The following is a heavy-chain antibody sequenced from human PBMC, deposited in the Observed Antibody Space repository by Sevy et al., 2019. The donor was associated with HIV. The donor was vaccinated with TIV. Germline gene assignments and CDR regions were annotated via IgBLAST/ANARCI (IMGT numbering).Heavy chain of an antibody. CDR1: GFTFSSYA. CDR3: VKGSYSYGDKDYDAFDI. J-gene: IGHJ3*02. Sequence: GGSLRLSCSASGFTFSSYAMHWVRQAPGKGLEYVSAISSNGGSTYYADSVKGRFTISRDNSKNTLYLQMSSRRAEDTAVYYCVKGSYSYGDKDYDAFDIWGQGTMVTVSS. CDR2: ISSNGGST. V-gene: IGHV3-64D*06. D-gene: IGHD5-18*01.